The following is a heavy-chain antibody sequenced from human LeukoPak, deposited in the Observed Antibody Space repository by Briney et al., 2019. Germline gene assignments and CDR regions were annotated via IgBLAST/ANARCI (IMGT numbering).Heavy chain of an antibody. CDR2: ISRTGNSI. V-gene: IGHV3-48*03. CDR1: GFTLTSYE. CDR3: ARGPYSSNWYVDY. J-gene: IGHJ4*02. D-gene: IGHD6-13*01. Sequence: GGSLRLSCAASGFTLTSYEMNWVRLAPGKGLEWISYISRTGNSIYYADSVKGRFTVSRDSAKNSLYLQMNSLRAEDTAVYYCARGPYSSNWYVDYWGQGTLVTVAS.